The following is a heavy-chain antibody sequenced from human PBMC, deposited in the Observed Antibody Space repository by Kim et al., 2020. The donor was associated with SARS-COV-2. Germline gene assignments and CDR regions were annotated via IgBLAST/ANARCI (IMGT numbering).Heavy chain of an antibody. CDR1: GGSISSSSYY. CDR2: IYYSGST. Sequence: SETLSLTCTVSGGSISSSSYYWGWIRQPPGKGLEWIGSIYYSGSTYYNPSLKSRVTISVDTSKNQFSLKLSSVTAADTAVYYCASGIGVVVIPQIYFDYWGQGTLVTVSS. CDR3: ASGIGVVVIPQIYFDY. V-gene: IGHV4-39*01. J-gene: IGHJ4*02. D-gene: IGHD2-21*01.